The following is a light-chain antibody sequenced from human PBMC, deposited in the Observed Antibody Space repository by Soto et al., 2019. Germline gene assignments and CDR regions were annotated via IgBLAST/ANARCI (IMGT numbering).Light chain of an antibody. Sequence: DIQMTQSPSSVSASIGDRVTISCRASQSIYKWLVWYQQTPGKDTKLIIYAASSLQSGVPSRVSGRGYGTDVTLTISSLQPEDFATYYCQQADSFPLSFGGGTKVDIK. V-gene: IGKV1-12*01. CDR3: QQADSFPLS. CDR2: AAS. J-gene: IGKJ4*01. CDR1: QSIYKW.